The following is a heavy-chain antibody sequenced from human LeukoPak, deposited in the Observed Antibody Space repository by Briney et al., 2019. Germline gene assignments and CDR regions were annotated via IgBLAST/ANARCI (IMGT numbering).Heavy chain of an antibody. J-gene: IGHJ4*02. D-gene: IGHD2-21*01. CDR2: INPNSGGT. CDR1: GYTFTNFA. V-gene: IGHV1-2*02. Sequence: ASVKVSCKTFGYTFTNFAFTWVRQAPGQGLGWMGWINPNSGGTNYAQKFQGRVTVTRDTSISTAYMELSRLRSDDTAVYYCARGAYGFLPYYFDYWGQGTLVTVSS. CDR3: ARGAYGFLPYYFDY.